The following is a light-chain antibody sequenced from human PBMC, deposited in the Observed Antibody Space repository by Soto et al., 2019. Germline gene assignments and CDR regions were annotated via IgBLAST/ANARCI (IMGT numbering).Light chain of an antibody. J-gene: IGLJ1*01. CDR2: EVS. CDR1: SSDVGGYNY. V-gene: IGLV2-14*01. CDR3: SSYTSSSPYV. Sequence: LTQPASVSGSPGQSITISCTGTSSDVGGYNYVSWYQQHPGKAPKLMIYEVSNRPSGVSNRFSGSKSGNTASLTVSGLQAEDEADYYCSSYTSSSPYVFGTGTKVTVL.